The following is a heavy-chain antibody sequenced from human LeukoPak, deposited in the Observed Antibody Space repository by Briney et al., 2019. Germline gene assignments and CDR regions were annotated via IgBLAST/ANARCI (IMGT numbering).Heavy chain of an antibody. CDR3: ASINYYDSSGYYNSPRDY. Sequence: GGSLRLSCAASGFTFSDYYMSWIRQAPGKGLEWVSSISSSSSYIYYADSVKGRFTIPRDNAKNSLYLQMNSLRAEDTAVYYCASINYYDSSGYYNSPRDYWGQGTLVTVSS. D-gene: IGHD3-22*01. V-gene: IGHV3-11*06. CDR2: ISSSSSYI. CDR1: GFTFSDYY. J-gene: IGHJ4*02.